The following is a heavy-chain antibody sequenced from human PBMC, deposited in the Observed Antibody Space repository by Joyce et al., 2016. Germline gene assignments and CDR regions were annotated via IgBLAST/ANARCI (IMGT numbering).Heavy chain of an antibody. J-gene: IGHJ4*02. Sequence: EVQLVESGGGLVQPGRSLRFSCAASGFTFDDYAMHWVRQAPGKGREWVSGISWNSCSIVYADSVKGRFTISRDNAKNSLYLQMNSLRAEDTALYYCARIAARSRVDYWGQGTLVTVSS. CDR1: GFTFDDYA. D-gene: IGHD6-6*01. CDR3: ARIAARSRVDY. V-gene: IGHV3-9*01. CDR2: ISWNSCSI.